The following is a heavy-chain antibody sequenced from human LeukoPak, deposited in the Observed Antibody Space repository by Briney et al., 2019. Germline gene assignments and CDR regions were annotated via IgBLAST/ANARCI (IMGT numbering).Heavy chain of an antibody. CDR2: INIHNGYT. J-gene: IGHJ4*02. CDR3: AREAPQSNWRGDYFDY. D-gene: IGHD1-1*01. V-gene: IGHV1-18*01. CDR1: GYTFSSYG. Sequence: ASVRVSCKASGYTFSSYGISWVRQAPGQGLEWMGWINIHNGYTIYGQKIQGRVTMTADKSTNTAHMDLRSLRSGDTAVYYCAREAPQSNWRGDYFDYWGQGTQVTVSS.